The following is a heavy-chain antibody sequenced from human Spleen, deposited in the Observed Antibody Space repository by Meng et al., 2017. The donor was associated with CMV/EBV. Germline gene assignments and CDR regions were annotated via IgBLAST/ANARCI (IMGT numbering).Heavy chain of an antibody. CDR3: AREGPWGAALDY. Sequence: ASGFTVRSPYMGWLRQAPGKGLEWVSVIYSGGSTYYADSVKGRFTISRDNSKNTLYLQMNSLRAEDTAVYYCAREGPWGAALDYWGQGTLVTVSS. CDR2: IYSGGST. CDR1: GFTVRSPY. D-gene: IGHD6-6*01. J-gene: IGHJ4*02. V-gene: IGHV3-53*01.